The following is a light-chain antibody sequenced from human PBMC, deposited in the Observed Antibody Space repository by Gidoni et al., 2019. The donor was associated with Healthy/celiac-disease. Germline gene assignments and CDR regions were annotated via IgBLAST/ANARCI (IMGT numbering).Light chain of an antibody. Sequence: DIVMTQSPATLSVSPGERATLSCRASQSVSSNLAWYQQKPGQAPSLLIYGASTRATGIPARFSGSGSRTEFTLTISSLQSEDFAVYYCQQYNNWPPRYTFGQGTKLEIK. J-gene: IGKJ2*01. V-gene: IGKV3-15*01. CDR1: QSVSSN. CDR3: QQYNNWPPRYT. CDR2: GAS.